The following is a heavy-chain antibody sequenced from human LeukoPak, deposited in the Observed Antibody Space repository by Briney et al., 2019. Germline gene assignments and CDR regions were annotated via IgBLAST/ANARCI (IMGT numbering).Heavy chain of an antibody. V-gene: IGHV3-23*01. Sequence: RSGGSLRLSCAASGFTFNIYAMNWVRQAPGKGLEWVSGISGSGGTTYYADSVKGRFTISRDNSKNILYLQMNSLTADDTAVYYCAAQWLVSGGGQGTLVTVSS. CDR2: ISGSGGTT. CDR3: AAQWLVSG. CDR1: GFTFNIYA. J-gene: IGHJ4*02. D-gene: IGHD6-19*01.